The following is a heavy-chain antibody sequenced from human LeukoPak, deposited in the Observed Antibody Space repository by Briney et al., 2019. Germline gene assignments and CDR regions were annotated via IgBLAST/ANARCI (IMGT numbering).Heavy chain of an antibody. CDR1: GFTFSTYW. D-gene: IGHD3-16*02. Sequence: GGSLRLSCAASGFTFSTYWMHWVRQAPGKGLVWVSRINRDASSIAYADSVQGRFTISRDTSRNTLFLQMNSLRVEDSAMYYCVKRLTLGDLSIKGAFALWGQGTMVTVAS. V-gene: IGHV3-74*01. CDR2: INRDASSI. CDR3: VKRLTLGDLSIKGAFAL. J-gene: IGHJ3*01.